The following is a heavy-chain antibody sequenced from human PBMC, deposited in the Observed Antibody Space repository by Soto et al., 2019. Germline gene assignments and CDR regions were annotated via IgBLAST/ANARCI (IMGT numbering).Heavy chain of an antibody. J-gene: IGHJ5*02. Sequence: EVQLVESGGGLVQPGRSLRLSCAASGFTFDDYAMHWVRQAPGKGLEWVSGISWNSGSIGYADSVKGRFTISRDNAKNSLDLQMNSLRAEDTALYYCAKGLNYGDNWFDPWGQGTLVTVSS. V-gene: IGHV3-9*01. D-gene: IGHD1-7*01. CDR3: AKGLNYGDNWFDP. CDR2: ISWNSGSI. CDR1: GFTFDDYA.